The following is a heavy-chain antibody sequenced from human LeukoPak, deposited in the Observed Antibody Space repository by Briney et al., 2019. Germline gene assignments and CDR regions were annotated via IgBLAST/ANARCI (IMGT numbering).Heavy chain of an antibody. J-gene: IGHJ4*02. V-gene: IGHV3-15*01. Sequence: GGSLRLSCAASGFTFSNAWMSWVRQAPGKGLEWAGRIKSKTDGGTTDYAAPVKGRFTISRDDSKNTLYLQMNSLKTEDTAVYYCALVVTSIIDYWGQGTLVTVSS. CDR3: ALVVTSIIDY. D-gene: IGHD2-21*02. CDR2: IKSKTDGGTT. CDR1: GFTFSNAW.